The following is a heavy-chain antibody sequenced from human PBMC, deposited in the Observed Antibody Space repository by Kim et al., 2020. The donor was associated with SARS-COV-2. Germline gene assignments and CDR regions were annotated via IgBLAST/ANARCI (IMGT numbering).Heavy chain of an antibody. CDR3: SRSTVGAYFDY. D-gene: IGHD1-26*01. CDR1: GSSVRSSY. J-gene: IGHJ4*02. CDR2: IHDAGST. Sequence: GGSLRLSCAVSGSSVRSSYMTWVRQAPGKGLEWVSAIHDAGSTYYADSAKGRFTISRDIHKDTPYLQMNSLRADDTAAYYCSRSTVGAYFDYWGQGSLV. V-gene: IGHV3-53*01.